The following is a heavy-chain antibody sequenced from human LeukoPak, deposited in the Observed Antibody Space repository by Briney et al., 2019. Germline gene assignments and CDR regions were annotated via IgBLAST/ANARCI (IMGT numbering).Heavy chain of an antibody. D-gene: IGHD6-13*01. V-gene: IGHV4-39*07. CDR3: ARDLIIVAAAVTSA. J-gene: IGHJ5*02. CDR2: IYYSGST. Sequence: SETLSLTCTVSGGSISSSSYYWGWIRQPPGKGLEWIGSIYYSGSTYYNPSLKSRVTISVDTSKNQFSLKLSSVTAADTAVYYCARDLIIVAAAVTSAWGQGTLVTVSS. CDR1: GGSISSSSYY.